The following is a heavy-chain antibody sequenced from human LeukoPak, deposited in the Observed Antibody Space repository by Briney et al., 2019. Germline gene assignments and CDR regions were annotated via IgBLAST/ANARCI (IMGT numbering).Heavy chain of an antibody. CDR1: GFTFSSCG. CDR2: ISGSDDGT. Sequence: GGSLRLSCAASGFTFSSCGMTWVRQAPGKRLEWVSRISGSDDGTYYADSVKGRFTISRDNSKNTLYLQMNSLRAEDTAVYYCAKGSYYDSSGSFYFDYWGQGTLVTVSS. D-gene: IGHD3-22*01. CDR3: AKGSYYDSSGSFYFDY. V-gene: IGHV3-23*01. J-gene: IGHJ4*02.